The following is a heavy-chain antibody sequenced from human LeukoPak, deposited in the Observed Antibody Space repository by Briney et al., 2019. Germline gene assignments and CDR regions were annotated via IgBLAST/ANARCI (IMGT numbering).Heavy chain of an antibody. J-gene: IGHJ4*02. V-gene: IGHV4-59*02. CDR1: GGSVSDYY. D-gene: IGHD6-13*01. CDR2: IYYTGST. CDR3: ARDSSIAAAGTSVYDY. Sequence: SETLSLTCTISGGSVSDYYWSWIRQPPGKGLEWIGHIYYTGSTTYNPSLKSRVTISADTSKNQFSLKLSSVTAADTAVYYCARDSSIAAAGTSVYDYWGQGTLVTVSS.